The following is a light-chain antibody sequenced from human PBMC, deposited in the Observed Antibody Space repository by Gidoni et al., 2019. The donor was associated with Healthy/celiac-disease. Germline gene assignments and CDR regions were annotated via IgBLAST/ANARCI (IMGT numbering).Light chain of an antibody. V-gene: IGKV1-5*01. CDR3: QQYNIYRT. J-gene: IGKJ1*01. Sequence: DIQMTPSPSTLSASVGDRVTITCRASQSISSWLAWYQQKPGKAPKLLIYDASSLESGVTSRFSGSGSGTEFTLTISSLQPDDFATYYCQQYNIYRTFGQGTKVEIK. CDR1: QSISSW. CDR2: DAS.